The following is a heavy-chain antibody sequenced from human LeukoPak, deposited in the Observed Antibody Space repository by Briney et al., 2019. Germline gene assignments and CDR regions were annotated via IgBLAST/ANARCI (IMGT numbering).Heavy chain of an antibody. CDR2: LSGSGATT. CDR1: GFTFSNYA. Sequence: GGSLRLSCAASGFTFSNYAMIWVRQAPGKGLEWVSALSGSGATTYYADSVKGRFTISRDNSKKTLYLQMSSLRVEDTAVYYCARGTKIQLLYPYSGYFQHWGQGTLVTVSS. CDR3: ARGTKIQLLYPYSGYFQH. D-gene: IGHD2-2*02. J-gene: IGHJ1*01. V-gene: IGHV3-23*01.